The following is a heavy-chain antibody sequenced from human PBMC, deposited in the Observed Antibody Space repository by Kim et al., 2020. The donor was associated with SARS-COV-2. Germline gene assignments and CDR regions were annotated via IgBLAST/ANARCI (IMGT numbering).Heavy chain of an antibody. CDR3: ARGGIAAGEYYFEY. CDR1: GGSISSSSYY. D-gene: IGHD6-13*01. V-gene: IGHV4-39*01. J-gene: IGHJ4*01. Sequence: SETLSLTCTVSGGSISSSSYYWGWIRQPPGKGLEWIGSIYYSGSTYYNPSLKSRVTISVDTSKNQFSLKLSSVTAADTAVYYCARGGIAAGEYYFEYWGQGTLVTVSS. CDR2: IYYSGST.